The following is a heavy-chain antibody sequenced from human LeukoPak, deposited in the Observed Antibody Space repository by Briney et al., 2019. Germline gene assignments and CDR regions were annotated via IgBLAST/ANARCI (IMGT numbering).Heavy chain of an antibody. J-gene: IGHJ4*02. D-gene: IGHD5-24*01. CDR2: IRRSRDVT. CDR1: GFTFSSDA. Sequence: PGRSLSPSCAASGFTFSSDAMTCASQAPGMGLELGSFIRRSRDVTSYPDSVRGPFTISRDNSKNTLYLQMSSLRAEDAAVYYCAKGGRNDAYIYWGQGTLVTVSS. CDR3: AKGGRNDAYIY. V-gene: IGHV3-23*01.